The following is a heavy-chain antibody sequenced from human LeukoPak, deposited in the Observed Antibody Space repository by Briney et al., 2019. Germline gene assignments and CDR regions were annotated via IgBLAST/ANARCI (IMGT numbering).Heavy chain of an antibody. J-gene: IGHJ5*02. CDR3: ARAWVLGYCSSTSCEAGPPNWFDP. V-gene: IGHV4-59*01. Sequence: SETLSLTCTVSGGSISSYYWSWIRQPPGKGLEWIGYIYYSGSTNYNPSLKSRVTISVDTSKNQFSLKLSSVTAADTAVYYCARAWVLGYCSSTSCEAGPPNWFDPWGQGTLVTVSS. CDR1: GGSISSYY. CDR2: IYYSGST. D-gene: IGHD2-2*01.